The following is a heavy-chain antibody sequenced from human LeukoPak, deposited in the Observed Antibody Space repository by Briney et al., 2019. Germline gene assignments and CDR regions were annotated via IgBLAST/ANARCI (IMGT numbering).Heavy chain of an antibody. Sequence: GGALRLSCAASGFTFSSFGMHGVRQSPGKGLEWVAVIWYDGSTKVYADSVKGRFTISRDNSRSTLYLQVNSLRAEDTAVYYCARDRYSSMWSVFEYWGQGALVTVSS. D-gene: IGHD6-13*01. CDR1: GFTFSSFG. CDR2: IWYDGSTK. V-gene: IGHV3-33*01. CDR3: ARDRYSSMWSVFEY. J-gene: IGHJ4*02.